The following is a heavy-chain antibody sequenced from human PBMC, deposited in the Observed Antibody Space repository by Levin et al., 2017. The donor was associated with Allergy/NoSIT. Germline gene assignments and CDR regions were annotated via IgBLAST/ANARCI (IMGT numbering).Heavy chain of an antibody. V-gene: IGHV4-39*01. CDR1: GGSISSSSYY. D-gene: IGHD3-10*01. CDR2: IYYSGST. CDR3: ARHLAYYYGSEYYFDC. Sequence: PSETLSLTCTVPGGSISSSSYYWGWIRQPPGKGLEWIGSIYYSGSTYYNPSLKSRVTISVDTSKHQSSLKPSSVTAADTAVYCWARHLAYYYGSEYYFDCWGQGTLVTVSS. J-gene: IGHJ4*02.